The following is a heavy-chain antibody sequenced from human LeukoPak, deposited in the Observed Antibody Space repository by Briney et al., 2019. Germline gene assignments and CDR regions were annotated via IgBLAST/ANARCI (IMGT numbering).Heavy chain of an antibody. CDR2: ISAHNGNT. Sequence: ALVKVSCKASGYTFTSYGISWVRQAPGQGLEWMGWISAHNGNTNYAQKLQGRVTMTTDTSTSTAYMELRSLRSDDTAVYYCARSPIVVVPAATPIFDYWGQGTLVTVSS. CDR1: GYTFTSYG. D-gene: IGHD2-2*01. CDR3: ARSPIVVVPAATPIFDY. J-gene: IGHJ4*02. V-gene: IGHV1-18*01.